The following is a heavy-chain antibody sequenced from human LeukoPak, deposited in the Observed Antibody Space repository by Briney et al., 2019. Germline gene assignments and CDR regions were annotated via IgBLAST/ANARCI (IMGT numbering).Heavy chain of an antibody. J-gene: IGHJ4*02. CDR2: IYYSGST. D-gene: IGHD1-26*01. CDR3: ARRRVGATTTSDY. CDR1: GGSISSSSYY. Sequence: SETLSLTCTVSGGSISSSSYYWDWIRQPPGKGLEWIGSIYYSGSTYYNPSLKSRVTISVDTSKNQFSLKLSSVTAADTAVYYCARRRVGATTTSDYWGQGTLVTVSS. V-gene: IGHV4-39*01.